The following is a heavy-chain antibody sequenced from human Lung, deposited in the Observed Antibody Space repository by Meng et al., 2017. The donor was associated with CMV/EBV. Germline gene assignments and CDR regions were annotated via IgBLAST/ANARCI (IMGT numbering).Heavy chain of an antibody. CDR1: GYTVTSYA. CDR2: INTNTGNP. CDR3: ARLYCSGGSCYTIDY. J-gene: IGHJ4*02. D-gene: IGHD2-15*01. Sequence: QVQLVQSVFDVKKPGASVKVSCKASGYTVTSYAMNWVRQAPGQGLEWMGWINTNTGNPTYAQGFTGRFVFSLDTSVSTAYLQISSLKAADTAVYYCARLYCSGGSCYTIDYWGQGTLVTVSS. V-gene: IGHV7-4-1*02.